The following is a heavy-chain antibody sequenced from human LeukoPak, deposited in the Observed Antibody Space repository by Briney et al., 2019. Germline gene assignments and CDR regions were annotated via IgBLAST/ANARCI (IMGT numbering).Heavy chain of an antibody. D-gene: IGHD3-22*01. CDR1: GGSISSYY. J-gene: IGHJ4*02. V-gene: IGHV4-4*07. Sequence: SETLSLTCTVSGGSISSYYLSWIRQPAGKGLEWIGRIYSSGSNYNPSLKSRVTMSIDTSKNQFSLKLSSVTAADTAVYYCARQYYYDSSGYYGWGQGTLVTVSS. CDR3: ARQYYYDSSGYYG. CDR2: IYSSGS.